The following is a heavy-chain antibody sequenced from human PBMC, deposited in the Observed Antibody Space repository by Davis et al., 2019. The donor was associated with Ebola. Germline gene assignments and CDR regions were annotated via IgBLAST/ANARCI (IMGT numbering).Heavy chain of an antibody. CDR2: IKQDGSEK. J-gene: IGHJ4*02. Sequence: GGSLRLSCAASGFTFSSYWMSWVRQAPGKGLEWVANIKQDGSEKYYVDSVKGRFTISRDNAKNSLYLQMNSLRAEDTAVYYCARERYYDFWSGYYMDYWGQGTLVTVSS. D-gene: IGHD3-3*01. CDR3: ARERYYDFWSGYYMDY. CDR1: GFTFSSYW. V-gene: IGHV3-7*01.